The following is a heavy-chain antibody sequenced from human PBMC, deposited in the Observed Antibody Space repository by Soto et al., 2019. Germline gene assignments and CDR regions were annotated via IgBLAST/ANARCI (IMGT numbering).Heavy chain of an antibody. CDR3: AKSAALIMYGNYYYYYSMDV. D-gene: IGHD6-25*01. Sequence: GGSLRLSCAASGFTFGSYAIHWVRQAPGKGLEWVAVISYDGSNRYYADSVKGRFTISRDNSKNTLYLQLNSLRAEDTAVYFCAKSAALIMYGNYYYYYSMDVWGPGTTVTVSS. CDR1: GFTFGSYA. CDR2: ISYDGSNR. V-gene: IGHV3-30*18. J-gene: IGHJ6*02.